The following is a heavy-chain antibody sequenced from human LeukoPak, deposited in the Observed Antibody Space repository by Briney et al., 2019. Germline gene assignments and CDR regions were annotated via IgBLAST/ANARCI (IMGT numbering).Heavy chain of an antibody. CDR3: ARDDTNSYYYDSSGPAHAFDI. V-gene: IGHV3-33*01. CDR1: GFDFNTYG. J-gene: IGHJ3*02. Sequence: PGRSLRLSCAASGFDFNTYGMHWVRQAPGKGLEWVALIWYDGTITYYADSVKGRFTISRDNSKNTLYLQLTSLRAEDTAVYYCARDDTNSYYYDSSGPAHAFDIWGQGTMVTVSS. CDR2: IWYDGTIT. D-gene: IGHD3-22*01.